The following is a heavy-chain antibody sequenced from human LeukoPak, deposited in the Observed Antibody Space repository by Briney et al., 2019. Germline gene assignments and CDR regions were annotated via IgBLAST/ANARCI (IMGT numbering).Heavy chain of an antibody. CDR2: INPNGGYT. J-gene: IGHJ5*02. Sequence: ASVKVSCKASGYSFTTNYIHWVRQAPGQGLEWMGIINPNGGYTNYAQNFRGRVAMTRDTSTSTVYMELSSLRSEDTAVYYCARLRGVVGVYNWLDPWGQGTLVIVSS. V-gene: IGHV1-46*01. CDR3: ARLRGVVGVYNWLDP. D-gene: IGHD2-8*01. CDR1: GYSFTTNY.